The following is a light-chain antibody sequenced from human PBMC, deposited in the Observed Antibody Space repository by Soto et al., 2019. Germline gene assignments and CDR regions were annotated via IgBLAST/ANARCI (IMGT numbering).Light chain of an antibody. CDR3: QQYGGSPVT. Sequence: EIVLTQSPGTLSLSPGERATFSCRASQSVSSSYIAWYQQKRGQAPRRLIYGASIRATGIPDRFSGSGSGTDFTLTISSLEPEDFAVYYCQQYGGSPVTFGQGTRLEIK. CDR1: QSVSSSY. CDR2: GAS. V-gene: IGKV3-20*01. J-gene: IGKJ5*01.